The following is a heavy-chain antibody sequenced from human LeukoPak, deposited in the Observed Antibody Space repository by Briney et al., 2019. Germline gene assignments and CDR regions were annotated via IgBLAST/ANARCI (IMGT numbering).Heavy chain of an antibody. D-gene: IGHD1-26*01. CDR2: ISSSSSTI. J-gene: IGHJ4*02. Sequence: GGSLRLSCAASGFTFSSYSMNWVRQAPGKGLEWVSYISSSSSTIYYADSVKGRFTISRDNAKNSLYLQMNSLRAEDTAVYYCARDQSPSGSYRPFDYWGQGTLVTVSS. CDR3: ARDQSPSGSYRPFDY. V-gene: IGHV3-48*04. CDR1: GFTFSSYS.